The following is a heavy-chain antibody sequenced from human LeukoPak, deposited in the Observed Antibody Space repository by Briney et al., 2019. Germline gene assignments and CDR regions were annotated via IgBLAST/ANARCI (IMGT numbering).Heavy chain of an antibody. D-gene: IGHD4/OR15-4a*01. CDR2: IYYSATT. J-gene: IGHJ5*02. V-gene: IGHV4-59*01. CDR1: GGSITHYY. Sequence: SETPSLTCTVSGGSITHYYWSWIRQPPGKGLEWIGYIYYSATTNYNPSLKSRVTISIDASKNQFSLNLTSLTAADTAVYYCARGVPFDPWGQGTQVTVSS. CDR3: ARGVPFDP.